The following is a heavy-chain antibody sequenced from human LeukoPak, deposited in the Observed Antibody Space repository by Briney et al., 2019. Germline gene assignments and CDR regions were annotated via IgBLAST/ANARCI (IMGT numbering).Heavy chain of an antibody. Sequence: SETLSLTCAVYGGSFSGYYWSWIRLPPGKGLEWIGEINHSGSTNYNPSLKSRVTISVDTSKNQFSLKLSSVTAADTAVYYCASRAFDPRGYSSSWYFGYWGQGTLVTVSS. CDR2: INHSGST. V-gene: IGHV4-34*01. CDR1: GGSFSGYY. D-gene: IGHD6-13*01. J-gene: IGHJ4*02. CDR3: ASRAFDPRGYSSSWYFGY.